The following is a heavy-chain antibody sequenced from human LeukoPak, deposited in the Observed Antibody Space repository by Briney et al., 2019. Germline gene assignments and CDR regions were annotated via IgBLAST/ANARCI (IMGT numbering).Heavy chain of an antibody. CDR2: TYYRSRWYN. D-gene: IGHD6-13*01. V-gene: IGHV6-1*01. CDR3: ARDRWSYYFDY. CDR1: GDSVSSNSAA. Sequence: SQTLSLTCAISGDSVSSNSAAWNWITQSPSRGLEWLGRTYYRSRWYNDYAVSVKSRIAIDPDTSKNQFSLQLNSVTPEDTAVYYCARDRWSYYFDYWGQGALVTVSS. J-gene: IGHJ4*02.